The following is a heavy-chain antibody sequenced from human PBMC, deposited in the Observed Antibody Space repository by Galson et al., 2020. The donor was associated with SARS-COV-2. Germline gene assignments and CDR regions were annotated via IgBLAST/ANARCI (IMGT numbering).Heavy chain of an antibody. CDR2: IWYDGSNK. CDR1: GFTFSSYG. Sequence: GESLKISCAASGFTFSSYGMHWVRQAPGKGLEWVAVIWYDGSNKYYADSVKGRFTISRDNSKNTLYLQMNSLRAEDTAVYYCASELSYYGMDVWGQGTTVTVSS. J-gene: IGHJ6*02. V-gene: IGHV3-33*01. CDR3: ASELSYYGMDV.